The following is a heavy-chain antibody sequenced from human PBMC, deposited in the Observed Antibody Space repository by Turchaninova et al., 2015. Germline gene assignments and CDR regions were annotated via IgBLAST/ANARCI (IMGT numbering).Heavy chain of an antibody. J-gene: IGHJ5*02. D-gene: IGHD2-2*01. CDR2: FDPEDGAT. CDR3: ATGRGCSSTSCYGSGWFDP. Sequence: HVQLVQSGAEVKKPGASVKVSCKVSGYTLTQLSMHWVRQHPGKGLEWLGGFDPEDGATSYARNSQGRVTMTEDTTTDTAYIGLSTLRSECTAVYYCATGRGCSSTSCYGSGWFDPWGQGTLVTVSS. CDR1: GYTLTQLS. V-gene: IGHV1-24*01.